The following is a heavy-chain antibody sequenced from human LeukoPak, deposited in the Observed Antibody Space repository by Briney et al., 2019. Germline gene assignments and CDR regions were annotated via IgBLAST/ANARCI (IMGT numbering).Heavy chain of an antibody. Sequence: PSETLSLTCTVSGGSISSGSYYWSWIRQPAGKGLEWIGRIYTSGSTNYNPSLKSRVTISVDTSKNQFSLKLSSVTAADTAVYYCARDSSSNYAYYFDYLGQGTLVTVSS. J-gene: IGHJ4*02. CDR3: ARDSSSNYAYYFDY. V-gene: IGHV4-61*02. CDR1: GGSISSGSYY. D-gene: IGHD4-11*01. CDR2: IYTSGST.